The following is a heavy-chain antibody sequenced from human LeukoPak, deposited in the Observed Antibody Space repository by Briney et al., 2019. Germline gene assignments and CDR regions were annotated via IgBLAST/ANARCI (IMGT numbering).Heavy chain of an antibody. J-gene: IGHJ4*02. CDR2: IKQDGSEK. CDR3: ARLGYSSGWYLVLDY. V-gene: IGHV3-7*01. CDR1: GFTFSSYW. D-gene: IGHD6-19*01. Sequence: GGSLRLSCAASGFTFSSYWMSWARQAPGKGLEWVANIKQDGSEKYYVDSVKGRFTISRDNAKNPLYLQMNSLRAEDTAVYYCARLGYSSGWYLVLDYWGQGTLVTVSS.